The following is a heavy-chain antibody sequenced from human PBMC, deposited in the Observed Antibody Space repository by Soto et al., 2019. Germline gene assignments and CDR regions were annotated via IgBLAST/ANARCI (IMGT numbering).Heavy chain of an antibody. CDR1: GGSISSGGYY. V-gene: IGHV4-31*03. CDR2: IYYSGST. Sequence: QVQLQESGPGLVKPSQTLSLTCTVSGGSISSGGYYWSWIRQHPGKGLEWIGYIYYSGSTYYNPSLKSRVTISVDTSKNQFSLKLSSVTAADTAVYYCARAGMVRGVGLLYYYYGMDVWGQGTTVTVSS. J-gene: IGHJ6*02. CDR3: ARAGMVRGVGLLYYYYGMDV. D-gene: IGHD3-10*01.